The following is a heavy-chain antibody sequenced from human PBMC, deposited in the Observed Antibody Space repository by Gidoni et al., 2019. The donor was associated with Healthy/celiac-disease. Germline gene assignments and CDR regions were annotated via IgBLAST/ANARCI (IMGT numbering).Heavy chain of an antibody. Sequence: EVQLLEPGGGLVQPGGSLRLSGAASGFTFSSYAMSWVRQAPGKGLEWVSAISGSGGSTYYADSVKGRFTISRDNSKNTLYLQMNSLRAEDTAVYYCAKVLSYGSGSYYYFDYWGQGTLVTVSS. CDR3: AKVLSYGSGSYYYFDY. CDR2: ISGSGGST. CDR1: GFTFSSYA. J-gene: IGHJ4*02. V-gene: IGHV3-23*01. D-gene: IGHD3-10*01.